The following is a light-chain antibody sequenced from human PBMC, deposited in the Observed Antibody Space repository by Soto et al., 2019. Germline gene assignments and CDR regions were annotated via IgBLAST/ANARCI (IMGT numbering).Light chain of an antibody. V-gene: IGKV1-5*01. CDR1: QSISSW. CDR3: QQYNSYPGYT. Sequence: DIQMTQSPSTLSASVGDRVTITCRASQSISSWLAWYQQKPGKAPKLLIYDASSLESGVPSRFSGSGSGTEFNLTISSLQPDDFATYYCQQYNSYPGYTFGQGTKLEIK. CDR2: DAS. J-gene: IGKJ2*01.